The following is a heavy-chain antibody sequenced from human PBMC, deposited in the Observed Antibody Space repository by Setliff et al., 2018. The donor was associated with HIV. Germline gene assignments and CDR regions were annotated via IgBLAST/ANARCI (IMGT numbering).Heavy chain of an antibody. D-gene: IGHD3-10*01. J-gene: IGHJ4*02. Sequence: SVKVSCKASGTSFNIYAISWVRQAPGQGLEWMGGIIPMFGTTDYAQKFQGRITITTDESTTPAYMELSSLRSEDTAVYYCARYYYARRDGYNSYFDYWGQGMLVTVSS. V-gene: IGHV1-69*05. CDR1: GTSFNIYA. CDR2: IIPMFGTT. CDR3: ARYYYARRDGYNSYFDY.